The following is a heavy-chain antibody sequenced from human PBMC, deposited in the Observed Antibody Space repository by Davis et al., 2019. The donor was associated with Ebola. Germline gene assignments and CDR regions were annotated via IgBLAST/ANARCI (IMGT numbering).Heavy chain of an antibody. CDR3: ARGRYFDY. V-gene: IGHV4-61*01. CDR2: IYYSGST. CDR1: GGSVSSGSYY. Sequence: PGGSLRLSCTVSGGSVSSGSYYWSWIRQPPGKGLEWIGYIYYSGSTNYNPSLKSRVTISVDTSKNQFSLKLSSVTAADTAVYYCARGRYFDYWGQGTLVTVSS. J-gene: IGHJ4*02.